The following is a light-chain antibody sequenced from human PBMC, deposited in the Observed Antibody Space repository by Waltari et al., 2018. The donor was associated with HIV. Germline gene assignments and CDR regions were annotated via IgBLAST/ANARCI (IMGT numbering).Light chain of an antibody. Sequence: QSLLTQPPSVSGAPGQRVTISCTGSSSNIGAGFDVHWYQQLPGTVPKLLIYGNSNRPSGVPHRFSGSKSGTSASLASTGLQAEDEADYYGQSYDRSLSGYVVFGGGTKLTVL. CDR1: SSNIGAGFD. CDR3: QSYDRSLSGYVV. CDR2: GNS. V-gene: IGLV1-40*01. J-gene: IGLJ2*01.